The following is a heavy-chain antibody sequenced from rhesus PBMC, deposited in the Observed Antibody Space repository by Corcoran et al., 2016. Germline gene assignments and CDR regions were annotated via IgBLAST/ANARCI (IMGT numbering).Heavy chain of an antibody. CDR3: ARGGPNSPD. J-gene: IGHJ4*01. CDR1: GGSSSGNY. D-gene: IGHD1-44*01. Sequence: QVQLRESGPGLVKPSETLSLTCAVSGGSSSGNYWSWIRQPPGQRREWIGRVSDVGISVYNPFLKRRGTISTDTSQNQFSLKLRSVTAADTAVYYCARGGPNSPDWGQGVLVTVSS. CDR2: VSDVGIS. V-gene: IGHV4-173*01.